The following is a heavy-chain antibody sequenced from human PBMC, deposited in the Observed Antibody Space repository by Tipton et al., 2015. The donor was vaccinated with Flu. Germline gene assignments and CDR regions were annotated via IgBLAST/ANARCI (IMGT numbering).Heavy chain of an antibody. CDR3: ARVIPEFVAGLSY. CDR2: IWYDGSNK. D-gene: IGHD6-19*01. J-gene: IGHJ4*02. CDR1: GFTFNSYG. V-gene: IGHV3-33*01. Sequence: SLRLSCATSGFTFNSYGMHWVRQAPGKGLEWVAVIWYDGSNKFYAESVKGRFSISRDNSKNTVYMELTSLRAEDTALYYCARVIPEFVAGLSYWGQGTLVSVSS.